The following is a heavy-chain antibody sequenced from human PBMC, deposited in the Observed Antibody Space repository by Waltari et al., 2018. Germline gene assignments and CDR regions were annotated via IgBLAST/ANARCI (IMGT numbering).Heavy chain of an antibody. CDR2: VYYTGKT. CDR3: TKSGNSYTNSNFFDP. D-gene: IGHD6-25*01. J-gene: IGHJ5*02. V-gene: IGHV4-39*02. CDR1: GDSMRTTNYY. Sequence: QVQESGPGLVKTSETLSLTCTVSGDSMRTTNYYWAWVRQSPERGLEWLGIVYYTGKTWYNPSLDSRVSLSVDSSKSLFSLRLRSLTAADTAVYFCTKSGNSYTNSNFFDPWGQGLLVTVSS.